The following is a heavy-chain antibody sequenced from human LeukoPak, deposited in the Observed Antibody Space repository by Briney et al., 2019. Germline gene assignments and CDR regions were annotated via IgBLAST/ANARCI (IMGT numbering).Heavy chain of an antibody. Sequence: GASVKVSCTASGYTFTGCYMHWVRRATGQGLEWMGWINPNSGGTNCAQMFQGWVSMTRDTSISTAYMELSRLISDDKSVYYCARDLRYSSSSENYYYYGMDVWGQGTTVTVSS. J-gene: IGHJ6*02. V-gene: IGHV1-2*04. CDR3: ARDLRYSSSSENYYYYGMDV. CDR1: GYTFTGCY. CDR2: INPNSGGT. D-gene: IGHD6-6*01.